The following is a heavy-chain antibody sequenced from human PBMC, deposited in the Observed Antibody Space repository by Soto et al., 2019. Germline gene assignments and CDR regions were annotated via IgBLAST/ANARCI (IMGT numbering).Heavy chain of an antibody. D-gene: IGHD6-6*01. CDR1: GFTFSSYA. CDR3: AKHGRDSSSLQRFDY. CDR2: ISGSGGST. J-gene: IGHJ4*02. Sequence: GGSLRLSCAASGFTFSSYAMSWVRQAPGKGLEWVSAISGSGGSTYYADSVKGRFTISRDNSKNTLYLQMNSLRAEDTAVYYCAKHGRDSSSLQRFDYWGQGTLVTVSS. V-gene: IGHV3-23*01.